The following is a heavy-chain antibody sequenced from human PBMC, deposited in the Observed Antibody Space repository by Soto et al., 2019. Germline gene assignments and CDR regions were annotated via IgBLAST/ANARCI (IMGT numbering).Heavy chain of an antibody. V-gene: IGHV5-51*01. Sequence: GESLKISCKGSGYSFTSYWIGWVRQMPGKSLEWMVIIYPGYSDTRYSPSFQGQVTISADKSISTAYLQWSSLKASDTAMYYCARHVMVRGVIPPLGDLNYYYYGMDVWGQGTTVTVSS. CDR1: GYSFTSYW. D-gene: IGHD3-10*01. CDR3: ARHVMVRGVIPPLGDLNYYYYGMDV. CDR2: IYPGYSDT. J-gene: IGHJ6*02.